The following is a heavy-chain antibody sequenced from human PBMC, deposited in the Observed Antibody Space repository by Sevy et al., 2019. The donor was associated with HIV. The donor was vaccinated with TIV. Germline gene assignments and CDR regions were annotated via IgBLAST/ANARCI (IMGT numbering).Heavy chain of an antibody. Sequence: GGSLRLSCAVSGFRFSSFWMSWVRQAPGKGLECVADIKEDGSEKNYVDSVKGRFSISRDNAKNSLYLQMGNVRVEETAVYYCARGKINGPSAKWFDPWGQGTLVTVSS. D-gene: IGHD2-8*01. CDR1: GFRFSSFW. CDR2: IKEDGSEK. CDR3: ARGKINGPSAKWFDP. V-gene: IGHV3-7*04. J-gene: IGHJ5*02.